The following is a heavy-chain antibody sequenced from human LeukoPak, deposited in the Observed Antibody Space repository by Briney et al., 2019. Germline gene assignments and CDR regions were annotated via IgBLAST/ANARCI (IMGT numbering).Heavy chain of an antibody. V-gene: IGHV3-74*01. CDR1: GFTFNNYW. J-gene: IGHJ4*02. CDR3: VKEDYGDYVCDY. CDR2: VNGDGGST. Sequence: GGSLRLSCAASGFTFNNYWIHWVRQAPGKGLVWVSRVNGDGGSTTYADSVKGRFTISRDNAKNTLYLQMNNLRAEDTAVYYCVKEDYGDYVCDYWGQGTLVTVSS. D-gene: IGHD4-17*01.